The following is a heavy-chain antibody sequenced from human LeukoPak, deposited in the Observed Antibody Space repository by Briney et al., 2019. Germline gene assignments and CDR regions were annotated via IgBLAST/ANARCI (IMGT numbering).Heavy chain of an antibody. CDR1: AGYISSSSW. D-gene: IGHD1-26*01. CDR3: ARQKWEQQGRDYYFNGLDV. J-gene: IGHJ6*02. V-gene: IGHV4-4*02. Sequence: PSETLSLTGSGSAGYISSSSWWSWVRQSPVKGLDWIGEIYLYGTTNYNPSLKSRVTMSVDRSKNQFSLKLSSVTAADTAVYYCARQKWEQQGRDYYFNGLDVWGPGTTVTVSS. CDR2: IYLYGTT.